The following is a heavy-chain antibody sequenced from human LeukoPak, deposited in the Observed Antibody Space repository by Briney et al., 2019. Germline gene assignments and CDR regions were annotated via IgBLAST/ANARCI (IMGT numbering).Heavy chain of an antibody. Sequence: GGSLRLSCAASGFTFSSYWMSWVRQAPGKGLEWVANIKQDGSEKYYVDSVKGRFTISRDNAKNSLYLQMNSLRAEDTAVYYCARVQRGIAVALDYWGQGTLATVSS. D-gene: IGHD6-19*01. V-gene: IGHV3-7*04. CDR2: IKQDGSEK. CDR1: GFTFSSYW. CDR3: ARVQRGIAVALDY. J-gene: IGHJ4*02.